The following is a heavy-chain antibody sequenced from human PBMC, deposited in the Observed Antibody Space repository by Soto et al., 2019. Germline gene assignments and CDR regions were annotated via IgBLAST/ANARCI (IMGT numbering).Heavy chain of an antibody. CDR2: ISDDGSKA. Sequence: QVQLVESGGGVVQPGRSLRVSCVASGFTFRSSGMHWVRQTPGEGLEWVALISDDGSKAYYTDSVKGRFTISRDNFKNTLYLQMSNLRTEDTAVYYCAKEGSRLNYYFDYWGQGILVTVSS. CDR3: AKEGSRLNYYFDY. J-gene: IGHJ4*02. V-gene: IGHV3-30*18. D-gene: IGHD6-25*01. CDR1: GFTFRSSG.